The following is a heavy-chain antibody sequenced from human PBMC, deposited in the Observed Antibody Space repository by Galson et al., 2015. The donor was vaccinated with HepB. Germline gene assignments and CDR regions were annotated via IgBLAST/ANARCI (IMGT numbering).Heavy chain of an antibody. CDR1: GDTFVSYG. V-gene: IGHV1-69*13. CDR3: AGSLANDDILTGYFDS. Sequence: SVKVSCKASGDTFVSYGILWVRQAPGQGLEWMGGIIPIYGIPNYAENFQGRLTITADESTSTAYMELSSLKFEDTAVYFCAGSLANDDILTGYFDSWGQGALVIVSS. CDR2: IIPIYGIP. J-gene: IGHJ4*02. D-gene: IGHD3-9*01.